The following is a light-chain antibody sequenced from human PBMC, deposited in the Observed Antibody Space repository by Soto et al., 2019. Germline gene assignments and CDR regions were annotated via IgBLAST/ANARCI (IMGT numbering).Light chain of an antibody. CDR3: QQYNSYSPT. J-gene: IGKJ2*01. V-gene: IGKV1-5*01. CDR2: HAS. Sequence: DIPMTQSPSTLSASVGDRVTITCRASQSISSWLAWYQHKPGKAPKLLIYHASSLASGVPSRFSGSGSGTEFTLTIGSLQPDDFATYYCQQYNSYSPTFGQGTKLEIK. CDR1: QSISSW.